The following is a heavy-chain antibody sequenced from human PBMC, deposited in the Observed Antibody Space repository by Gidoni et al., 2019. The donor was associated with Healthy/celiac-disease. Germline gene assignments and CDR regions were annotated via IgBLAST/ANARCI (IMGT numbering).Heavy chain of an antibody. CDR2: IIPILGIA. CDR1: GGTFSSYA. V-gene: IGHV1-69*09. CDR3: AIQSSTDVSSGWSYYFDY. Sequence: QVQLVQSGAEVKKPGSSVKVSCKASGGTFSSYAISWVRQAPGQGLEWMGRIIPILGIANYAQKFQGRVTITADKSTSTAYMELSSLRSEDTAVYYCAIQSSTDVSSGWSYYFDYWGQGTLVTVSS. D-gene: IGHD6-19*01. J-gene: IGHJ4*02.